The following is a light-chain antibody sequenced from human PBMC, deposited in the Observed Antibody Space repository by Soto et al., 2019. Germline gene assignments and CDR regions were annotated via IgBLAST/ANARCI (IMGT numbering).Light chain of an antibody. V-gene: IGLV2-23*02. CDR2: EVT. Sequence: QSVLTQSASVSGSPGQSITISCTGTNSDVGSHNLVSWYQQHPGKAPKLIIFEVTKRPSGVSNRFSGSKSGNTASLTISGLQAEDEADYYCCSYAGGSNLIFGGGTKRTVL. CDR1: NSDVGSHNL. CDR3: CSYAGGSNLI. J-gene: IGLJ2*01.